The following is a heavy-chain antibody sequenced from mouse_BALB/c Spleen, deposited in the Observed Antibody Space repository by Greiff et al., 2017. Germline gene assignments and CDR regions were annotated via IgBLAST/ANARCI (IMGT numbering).Heavy chain of an antibody. CDR3: ARAMITTRESWFAY. V-gene: IGHV1-9*01. CDR1: GYTFSSYW. Sequence: QVQLKESGAELMKPGASVKISCKATGYTFSSYWIEWVKQRPGHGLEWIGEILPGSGSTNYNEKFKGKATFTADTSSNTAYMQLSSLTSEDSAVYYCARAMITTRESWFAYWGQGTLVTVS. J-gene: IGHJ3*01. CDR2: ILPGSGST. D-gene: IGHD2-4*01.